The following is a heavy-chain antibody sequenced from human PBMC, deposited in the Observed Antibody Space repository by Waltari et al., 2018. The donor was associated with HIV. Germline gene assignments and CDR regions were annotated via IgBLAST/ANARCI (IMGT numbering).Heavy chain of an antibody. CDR1: GFIFNSYS. CDR2: ISSSGNFK. D-gene: IGHD6-6*01. CDR3: ARDSRGSTWSLNWFDP. J-gene: IGHJ5*02. V-gene: IGHV3-21*02. Sequence: EVQLVESGGGPVKPGESLRLYWVTSGFIFNSYSMNWVRQAPGKGPEWVSSISSSGNFKHYADSVKGRFTISRDNAENSLYLQMNGLRAEDTAIYYCARDSRGSTWSLNWFDPWGQGTLVTVSS.